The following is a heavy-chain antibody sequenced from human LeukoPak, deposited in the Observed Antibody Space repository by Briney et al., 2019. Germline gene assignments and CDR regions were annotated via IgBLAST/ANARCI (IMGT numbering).Heavy chain of an antibody. V-gene: IGHV3-21*01. CDR2: ISSSSSYI. J-gene: IGHJ6*03. D-gene: IGHD1-1*01. CDR3: ARVRSERILLWGYMDV. Sequence: PGGSLRLSCAASGFTFDDYGMSWVRQAPGKGLEWVSSISSSSSYIYYADSVKGRLTISRDNAKNSLYLQMNSLRAEDTAVYYCARVRSERILLWGYMDVWGKGTTVTISS. CDR1: GFTFDDYG.